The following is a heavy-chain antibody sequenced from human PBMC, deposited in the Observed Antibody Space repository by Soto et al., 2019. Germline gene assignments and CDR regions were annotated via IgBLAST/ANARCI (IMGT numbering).Heavy chain of an antibody. CDR1: GDSVSSNSAA. CDR2: TYYRSKWYN. Sequence: QTLSLTCAISGDSVSSNSAAWNWIRQSPSRGLEWLGRTYYRSKWYNDYAVSVKSRITINPDTSKNQFSLQLNSVTPEDTAVYYCVRLSRSVDTAASGGFAYLGQGTLVAVSS. V-gene: IGHV6-1*01. D-gene: IGHD5-18*01. J-gene: IGHJ4*02. CDR3: VRLSRSVDTAASGGFAY.